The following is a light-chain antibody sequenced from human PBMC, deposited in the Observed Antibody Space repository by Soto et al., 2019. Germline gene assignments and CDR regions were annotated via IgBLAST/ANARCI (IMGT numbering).Light chain of an antibody. V-gene: IGLV2-14*03. CDR3: SAYTSSSTPYV. CDR2: DVR. J-gene: IGLJ1*01. Sequence: QSVLTQPASVSGSPGQSIIISCTGTSSDIGGYNYVSWYQQYPDTAPKLIIYDVRYRPSGVSNRFSGSKSGNTASLTISGLQGEDEADYYCSAYTSSSTPYVFGSGTKLTVL. CDR1: SSDIGGYNY.